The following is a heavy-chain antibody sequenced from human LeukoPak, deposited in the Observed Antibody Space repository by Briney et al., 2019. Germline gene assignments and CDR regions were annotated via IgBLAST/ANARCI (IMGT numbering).Heavy chain of an antibody. Sequence: GGSLRLSCAASGFTFSSYGMHWVRQAPGKGLERVAVISYDGSNKYYADSVKGRFTISRDNSKNTLYLQMNSLRAEDTAVYYCAKPPGSGYDYPDYWGQGTLVTVSS. J-gene: IGHJ4*02. CDR2: ISYDGSNK. V-gene: IGHV3-30*18. D-gene: IGHD5-12*01. CDR3: AKPPGSGYDYPDY. CDR1: GFTFSSYG.